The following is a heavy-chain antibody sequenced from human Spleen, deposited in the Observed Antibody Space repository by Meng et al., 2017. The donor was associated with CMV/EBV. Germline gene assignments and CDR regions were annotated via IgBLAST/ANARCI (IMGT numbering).Heavy chain of an antibody. CDR3: ARVGSGSFLELDF. CDR2: IYYSGNT. J-gene: IGHJ4*02. CDR1: GGSISSKNYY. D-gene: IGHD6-6*01. V-gene: IGHV4-39*07. Sequence: SETLSLTCTVSGGSISSKNYYWGWIRQPPGKGLEWIGNIYYSGNTYYNPSLKSRVTISVDTSKNQFSLKLSSVTAADSAVYYCARVGSGSFLELDFWGQGTLVTVSS.